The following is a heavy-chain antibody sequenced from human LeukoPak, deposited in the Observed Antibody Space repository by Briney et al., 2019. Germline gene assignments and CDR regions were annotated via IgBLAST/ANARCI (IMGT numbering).Heavy chain of an antibody. CDR1: GFTFSSYG. Sequence: PGGPLRLSCAASGFTFSSYGMHWVRQAPGKGLEWVAVIWYDGSNKYYADSVKGRFTISRDNSKNTLYLQMNSLRAEDTAVYYCARGLVRGVIMYFDYWGQGTLVTVSS. D-gene: IGHD3-10*01. CDR3: ARGLVRGVIMYFDY. J-gene: IGHJ4*02. V-gene: IGHV3-33*01. CDR2: IWYDGSNK.